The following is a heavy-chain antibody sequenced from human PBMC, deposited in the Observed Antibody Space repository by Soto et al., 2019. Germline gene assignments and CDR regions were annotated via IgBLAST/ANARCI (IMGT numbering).Heavy chain of an antibody. CDR2: IYPGVSDT. CDR3: ARHQAAPPEPFDAFDI. D-gene: IGHD6-25*01. J-gene: IGHJ3*02. V-gene: IGHV5-51*01. CDR1: GFIFATSW. Sequence: PGESLKISCKGSGFIFATSWIGWVRQMPGKGLEWMGIIYPGVSDTKYSPSFQGLVTISADKAVTTAYLQWSSLSASDTAMYSCARHQAAPPEPFDAFDIWGQGTMVNVSS.